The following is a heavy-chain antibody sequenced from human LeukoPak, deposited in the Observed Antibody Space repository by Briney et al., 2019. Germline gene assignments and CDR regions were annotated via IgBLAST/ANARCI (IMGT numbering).Heavy chain of an antibody. CDR2: VSPHVNTI. J-gene: IGHJ4*02. CDR3: ARILDSAWGELGY. CDR1: GLTFTDHS. Sequence: GGSLRLSCVASGLTFTDHSMHWVRQPPGKGLEWVAVVSPHVNTIFYADSMKGRFTISRDNSKNTIYLQIDSLRDEDTGIYYCARILDSAWGELGYWGQGTLVTVSS. V-gene: IGHV3-30-3*01. D-gene: IGHD6-19*01.